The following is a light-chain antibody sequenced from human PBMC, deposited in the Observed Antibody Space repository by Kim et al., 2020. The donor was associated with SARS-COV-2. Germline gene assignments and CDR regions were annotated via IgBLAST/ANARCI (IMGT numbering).Light chain of an antibody. CDR3: LLSYGGSRV. Sequence: PGGTFTLPCCSSTESVTSGHYSYWFQQKPGPAPKTLIYHTNNKLSWTPARFSGSLLGGKAALTLSGAQPEDEAEYYCLLSYGGSRVFGGGTQLTVL. CDR1: TESVTSGHY. V-gene: IGLV7-46*01. CDR2: HTN. J-gene: IGLJ7*01.